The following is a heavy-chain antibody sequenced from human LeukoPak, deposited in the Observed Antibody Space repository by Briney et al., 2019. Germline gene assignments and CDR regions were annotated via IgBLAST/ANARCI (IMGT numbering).Heavy chain of an antibody. CDR2: IYTSGST. CDR1: GGSISSGSYY. CDR3: ASSPVTTSFSDY. Sequence: SETLSLTCTVSGGSISSGSYYWSWIRQPAGKGLEWMGRIYTSGSTNYNPPLKSRVTISVDTSKNQFSLKLSSATAADTAVYYCASSPVTTSFSDYWGQGTLVTVSS. D-gene: IGHD4-17*01. V-gene: IGHV4-61*02. J-gene: IGHJ4*02.